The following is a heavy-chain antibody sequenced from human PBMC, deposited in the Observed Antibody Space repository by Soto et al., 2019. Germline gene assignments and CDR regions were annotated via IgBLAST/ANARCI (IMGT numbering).Heavy chain of an antibody. D-gene: IGHD3-16*01. V-gene: IGHV1-18*01. J-gene: IGHJ4*02. Sequence: QVQLVQSGTEVKKPGASVKVSCKASGYSFPSYGISWVRQAPGQGLEWMGWISIHNLNTYYAEKFQGRVTMTADTSTTTAHLELRSLRSDDTAVYYCARGESLWEWGQGTLVTVSS. CDR1: GYSFPSYG. CDR3: ARGESLWE. CDR2: ISIHNLNT.